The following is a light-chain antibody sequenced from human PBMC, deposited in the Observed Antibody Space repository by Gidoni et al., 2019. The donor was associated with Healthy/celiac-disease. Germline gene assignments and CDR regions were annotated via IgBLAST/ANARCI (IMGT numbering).Light chain of an antibody. CDR1: NIGSKS. CDR3: QVWDSSSDHWV. Sequence: SHVLAPPPPVSVAPGQTARLTCGGNNIGSKSVHWYQQKPGQAPVLVVYDDSDRPSGIPERFSGSNSGNTATLTISRVEAGDEADYYCQVWDSSSDHWVFGGGTKLTVL. V-gene: IGLV3-21*02. J-gene: IGLJ3*02. CDR2: DDS.